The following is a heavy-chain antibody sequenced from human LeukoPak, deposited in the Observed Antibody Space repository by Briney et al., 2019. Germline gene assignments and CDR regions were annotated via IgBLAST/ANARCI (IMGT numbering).Heavy chain of an antibody. V-gene: IGHV3-48*03. J-gene: IGHJ4*02. CDR2: ISSSGSTI. CDR3: AKGDILTAATDY. CDR1: GFTFSSYE. D-gene: IGHD3-9*01. Sequence: GGSLRLSCAASGFTFSSYEMNWVRQAPGKGLEWVSYISSSGSTIYYADSVKGRSTISRDNAKNSLYLQMNSLRAEDTAVYYCAKGDILTAATDYWGQGTLVTVSS.